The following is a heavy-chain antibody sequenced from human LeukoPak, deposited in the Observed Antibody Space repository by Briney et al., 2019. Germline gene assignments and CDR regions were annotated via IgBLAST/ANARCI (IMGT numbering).Heavy chain of an antibody. Sequence: SETLSLTCTLSGVSISSYYWSWIRLPPGKALEWIANIYYTGDTNYNPSLQSRVTISVDASKGQFSLNLGSVTAADTAVYYCARGFQWHPKPNAFDIWGQGTMVTVPS. J-gene: IGHJ3*02. CDR1: GVSISSYY. V-gene: IGHV4-59*01. CDR2: IYYTGDT. CDR3: ARGFQWHPKPNAFDI. D-gene: IGHD2-8*01.